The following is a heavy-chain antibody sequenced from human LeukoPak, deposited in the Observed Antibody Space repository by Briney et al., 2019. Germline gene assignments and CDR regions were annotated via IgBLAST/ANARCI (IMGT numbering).Heavy chain of an antibody. V-gene: IGHV1-2*02. CDR3: ARSWMEQLVGYFDY. D-gene: IGHD6-6*01. CDR2: INPNSGGT. J-gene: IGHJ4*02. CDR1: GYTFTGYY. Sequence: ASVKVSCKTSGYTFTGYYMHWVRQAPGQGLEWMGWINPNSGGTNYAQKFQGRVTMTRDTSISTAYMELSRLRSDDTAVYYCARSWMEQLVGYFDYWGQGTLVTVSS.